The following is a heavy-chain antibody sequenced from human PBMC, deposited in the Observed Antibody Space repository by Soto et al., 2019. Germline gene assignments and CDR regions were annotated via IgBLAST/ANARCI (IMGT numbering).Heavy chain of an antibody. V-gene: IGHV3-30*18. Sequence: GGSMRLSCAASGFTFNTYGMHWVRQAPGKGLEWVAVISYDGSEKYYVGSVKVRFTISKDNSKNTLYLQMNSLRPEDTAVYYCAKSPYFYGSSPTCYKYYFDHWCQETRVTVSS. CDR2: ISYDGSEK. J-gene: IGHJ4*01. CDR3: AKSPYFYGSSPTCYKYYFDH. CDR1: GFTFNTYG. D-gene: IGHD2-2*02.